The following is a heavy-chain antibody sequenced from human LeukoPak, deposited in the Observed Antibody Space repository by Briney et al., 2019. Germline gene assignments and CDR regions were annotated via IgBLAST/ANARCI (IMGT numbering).Heavy chain of an antibody. D-gene: IGHD3-9*01. CDR2: ISWNSGSI. V-gene: IGHV3-9*01. CDR3: AKDIRRTYYGILTGYYKGGYYGMDV. J-gene: IGHJ6*02. CDR1: GFSFDDYA. Sequence: SLRLSCAAFGFSFDDYAMHWVQHAPGKGLELDSGISWNSGSIGYADSVKGRFTISRDNAKNSLYIQMNSLTAEDTALYYYAKDIRRTYYGILTGYYKGGYYGMDVWGQGTTVTVSS.